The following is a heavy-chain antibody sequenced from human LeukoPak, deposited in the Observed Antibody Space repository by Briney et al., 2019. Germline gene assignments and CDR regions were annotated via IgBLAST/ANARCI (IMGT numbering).Heavy chain of an antibody. V-gene: IGHV3-21*01. Sequence: GGSLRLSCEASGFTFTTYSMTWVRQAPGKGLEWASIISSGSSAIFSADALKGRFTISRDDAKNLLYLDMNSLRAEDTAVYYCARGHTAVTRPFDFWGQGTLVTVSS. CDR1: GFTFTTYS. CDR3: ARGHTAVTRPFDF. J-gene: IGHJ4*02. D-gene: IGHD4-17*01. CDR2: ISSGSSAI.